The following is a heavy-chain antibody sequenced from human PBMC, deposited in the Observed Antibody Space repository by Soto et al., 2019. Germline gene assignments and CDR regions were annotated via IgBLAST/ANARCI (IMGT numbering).Heavy chain of an antibody. CDR3: ARTPYDSSGYYFDY. Sequence: SETLSLTXVVYGGSFSDYYWSWIRQPPGKGLEWIGEISHSGSTNYSPSLKSRVAMSVDTPKKQFSLKLSSVTAADTAVYYCARTPYDSSGYYFDYWGEGTLVTVSS. CDR1: GGSFSDYY. V-gene: IGHV4-34*01. CDR2: ISHSGST. D-gene: IGHD3-22*01. J-gene: IGHJ4*02.